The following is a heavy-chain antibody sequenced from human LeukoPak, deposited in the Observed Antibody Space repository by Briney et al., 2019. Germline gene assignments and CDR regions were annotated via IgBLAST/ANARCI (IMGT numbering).Heavy chain of an antibody. CDR1: GGSISSSSYY. J-gene: IGHJ6*03. CDR2: IYYSGST. V-gene: IGHV4-39*01. CDR3: ARAVWFGELIQVPSDYYYYMDV. Sequence: SETLSLTCTVSGGSISSSSYYWGWIRQPPGKGLEWIGSIYYSGSTYYNPSLKSRVTISVDTSKNQFSLKLSSVTAADTAVYYCARAVWFGELIQVPSDYYYYMDVWGKGTTVTVSS. D-gene: IGHD3-10*01.